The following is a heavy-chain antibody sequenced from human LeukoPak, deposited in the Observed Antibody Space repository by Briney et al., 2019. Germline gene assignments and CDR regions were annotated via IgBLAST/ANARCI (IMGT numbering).Heavy chain of an antibody. CDR3: ARDHRTESDGYYFVNELWYFDL. D-gene: IGHD3-22*01. J-gene: IGHJ2*01. V-gene: IGHV1-3*01. CDR1: GFTFRNYG. Sequence: GASVKVSCKASGFTFRNYGMHWVRQAPGQRLEWMGWINPTNEKTKYSEKFQGRVTISRDTGESTVYMELSSLRSEDTAVYYCARDHRTESDGYYFVNELWYFDLWGRGTLVSVSS. CDR2: INPTNEKT.